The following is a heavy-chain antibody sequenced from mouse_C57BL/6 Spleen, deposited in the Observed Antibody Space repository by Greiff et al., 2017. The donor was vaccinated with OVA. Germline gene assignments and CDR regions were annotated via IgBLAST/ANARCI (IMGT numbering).Heavy chain of an antibody. V-gene: IGHV5-9-1*02. Sequence: EVQRVESGEGLVKPGGSLKLSCAASGFTFSSYAMSWVRQTPEKRLEWVAYISSGGDYIYYADTVKGRFTISRDNARNTLYLQMSSLKSEDTALYYCTRDPDYYGSSPYYFDYWGQGTTLTVSS. CDR1: GFTFSSYA. J-gene: IGHJ2*01. CDR2: ISSGGDYI. CDR3: TRDPDYYGSSPYYFDY. D-gene: IGHD1-1*01.